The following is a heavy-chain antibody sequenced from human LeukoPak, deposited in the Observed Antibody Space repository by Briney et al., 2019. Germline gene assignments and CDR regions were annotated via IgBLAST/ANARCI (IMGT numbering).Heavy chain of an antibody. CDR2: INPNSGDT. D-gene: IGHD1-26*01. CDR3: ARVRSGTIDY. J-gene: IGHJ4*02. Sequence: ASVRVSCKASGYTFSGYYMHWVRQAPGQGLEWVGRINPNSGDTNYEQKFQGRVAMTRDTSISTAYMELSRLRSDDTAVYYCARVRSGTIDYWGQGTLVTVSS. V-gene: IGHV1-2*02. CDR1: GYTFSGYY.